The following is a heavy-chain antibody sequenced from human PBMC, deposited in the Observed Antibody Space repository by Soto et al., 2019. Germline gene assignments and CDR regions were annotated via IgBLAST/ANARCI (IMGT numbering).Heavy chain of an antibody. V-gene: IGHV4-59*01. CDR2: IYYSGST. CDR3: ARDPYFDY. CDR1: GGSISSYY. J-gene: IGHJ4*02. Sequence: QVQLQESGPGLVKPSETLSLTCTVSGGSISSYYWSWIRQPPGKGLEWIGYIYYSGSTNYNPSLKSRVPISVDTSKNQFSLKLSSVTAADTAVYYCARDPYFDYWGQGTLVTVSS.